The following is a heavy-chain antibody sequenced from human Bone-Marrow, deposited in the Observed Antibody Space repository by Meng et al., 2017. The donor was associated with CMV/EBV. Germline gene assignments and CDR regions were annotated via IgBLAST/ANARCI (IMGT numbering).Heavy chain of an antibody. V-gene: IGHV1-2*02. Sequence: ASVKVSCKASGYTFTGYYMHWVRQAPGQGLEWMGWINPNSGGTNYAQKFQGRVTMTRDTSISTAYMELSRLRSDDTAVYYCASGSKRWLLYQDYYYYGMDVLGQGTTVTVSS. D-gene: IGHD3-3*01. J-gene: IGHJ6*02. CDR1: GYTFTGYY. CDR2: INPNSGGT. CDR3: ASGSKRWLLYQDYYYYGMDV.